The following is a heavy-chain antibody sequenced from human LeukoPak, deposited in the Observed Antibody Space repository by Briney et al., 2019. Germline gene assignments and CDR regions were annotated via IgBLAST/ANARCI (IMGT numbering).Heavy chain of an antibody. J-gene: IGHJ4*02. Sequence: ASVKVSCKASGYTFTSQYVHWVRQAPGQGLEWMGWISAHNGNTNYAQKLQGRVTMTTDTSTSTAYMELRSLRSDDTAVYYCGRDPMVDYYGSGSYLGYWGQGTLVTVAS. CDR1: GYTFTSQY. V-gene: IGHV1-18*01. CDR2: ISAHNGNT. CDR3: GRDPMVDYYGSGSYLGY. D-gene: IGHD3-10*01.